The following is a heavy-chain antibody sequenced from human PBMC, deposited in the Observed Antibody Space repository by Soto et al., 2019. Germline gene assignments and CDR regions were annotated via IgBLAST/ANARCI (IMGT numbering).Heavy chain of an antibody. CDR2: ISSSSSSI. Sequence: GGSLRLSCAASGFTFSDYYMSWIRQTPGKGLEWISYISSSSSSIYYADSVRGRFTISRDNAKNSLFLQMNTLRAEDTAVYYCAKCTSTSCHLGSDYWGQGTLVTVSS. D-gene: IGHD2-2*01. V-gene: IGHV3-11*01. J-gene: IGHJ4*02. CDR3: AKCTSTSCHLGSDY. CDR1: GFTFSDYY.